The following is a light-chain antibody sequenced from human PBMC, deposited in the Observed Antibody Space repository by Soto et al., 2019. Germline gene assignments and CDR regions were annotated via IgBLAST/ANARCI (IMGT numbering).Light chain of an antibody. Sequence: DIQLSQSPSFLSASVGDRVTITCRASQGTRSYLAWLQQKPGRAPKLLIYGASTLQSGVPARFSGSGSGTDFTLTISNLQPEDFATYYCQQLNAYPLTFGQGTRLEIK. J-gene: IGKJ5*01. CDR3: QQLNAYPLT. CDR2: GAS. CDR1: QGTRSY. V-gene: IGKV1-9*01.